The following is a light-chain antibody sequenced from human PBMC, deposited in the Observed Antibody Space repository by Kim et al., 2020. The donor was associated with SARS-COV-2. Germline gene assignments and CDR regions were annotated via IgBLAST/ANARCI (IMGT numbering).Light chain of an antibody. Sequence: SPGDRATLSCRASQNIDTYLAWYQQRPGQAPRLLVYDASNRATGVPDRFSGSGSGTDFTLTISSLEPEDFSIYYCQQRNSWPPAVTFGGGTKLEI. CDR3: QQRNSWPPAVT. CDR1: QNIDTY. J-gene: IGKJ4*01. CDR2: DAS. V-gene: IGKV3-11*01.